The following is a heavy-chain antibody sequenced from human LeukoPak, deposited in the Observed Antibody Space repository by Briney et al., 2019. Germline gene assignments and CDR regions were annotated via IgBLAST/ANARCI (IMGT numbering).Heavy chain of an antibody. CDR3: ARTLVVINDAFDI. CDR1: GYTFTGYY. D-gene: IGHD3-22*01. V-gene: IGHV1-2*02. J-gene: IGHJ3*02. Sequence: ASVKVSCKASGYTFTGYYMHWVRQAPGQGLEWMGWINPNSGDTNYAQKFQGRVSMTGDTSISTAYMGLSRLRSDDTAVYYCARTLVVINDAFDIWGQGTMVTVSS. CDR2: INPNSGDT.